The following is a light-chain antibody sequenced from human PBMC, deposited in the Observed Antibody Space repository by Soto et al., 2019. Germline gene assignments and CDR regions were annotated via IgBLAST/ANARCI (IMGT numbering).Light chain of an antibody. Sequence: QSALTQPASVSGSPGQSITISCTGTSSDVGGYKYVSWYQRHPDKAPKLIIFEVSNRPSGISSRFSGSKSGNTASLTISGLQAEDEADYYCAAWDDSLSKVFGTGTKVTVL. V-gene: IGLV2-14*01. CDR1: SSDVGGYKY. J-gene: IGLJ1*01. CDR2: EVS. CDR3: AAWDDSLSKV.